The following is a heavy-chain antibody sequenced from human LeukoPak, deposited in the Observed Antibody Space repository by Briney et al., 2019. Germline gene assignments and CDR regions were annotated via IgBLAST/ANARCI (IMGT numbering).Heavy chain of an antibody. CDR3: ARDSGIVVVPAAVNFVY. Sequence: ASVKVSCKASGYTFTSYGISWVRQAPGQGLEWMGWISAYNGNTNYAQKLQGRVTMTTDTSTSTAYMELRSLRSDDTAVYYCARDSGIVVVPAAVNFVYWGQGTLVTVSS. J-gene: IGHJ4*02. CDR1: GYTFTSYG. D-gene: IGHD2-2*01. V-gene: IGHV1-18*01. CDR2: ISAYNGNT.